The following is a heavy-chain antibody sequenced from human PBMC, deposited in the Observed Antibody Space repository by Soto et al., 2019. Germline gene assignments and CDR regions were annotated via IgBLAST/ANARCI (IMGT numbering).Heavy chain of an antibody. CDR1: VAALNSGNYY. D-gene: IGHD2-21*01. Sequence: SETLSLTCSVSVAALNSGNYYWSWIRQVPGKGLEWIGHIYVTGAVDYNPSLRDRITISQDKSERQFSMNLRLVTAADTAVYYCARPRIATNNYKWFDPWGQGTLVSVSS. V-gene: IGHV4-31*03. CDR3: ARPRIATNNYKWFDP. CDR2: IYVTGAV. J-gene: IGHJ5*02.